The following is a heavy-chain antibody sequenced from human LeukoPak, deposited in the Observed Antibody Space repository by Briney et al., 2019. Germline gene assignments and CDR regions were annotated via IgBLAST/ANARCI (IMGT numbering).Heavy chain of an antibody. Sequence: SETLSLTCTVSGGSISSYYWSWIRQPPGKGLEWIGYIYYSGSTNCNPSLKSRVTISVDTSKNQFSLKLSSVTAADTAVYYCARDRNGWDSFDYWGQGTLVTVSS. CDR2: IYYSGST. D-gene: IGHD6-19*01. J-gene: IGHJ4*02. V-gene: IGHV4-59*01. CDR3: ARDRNGWDSFDY. CDR1: GGSISSYY.